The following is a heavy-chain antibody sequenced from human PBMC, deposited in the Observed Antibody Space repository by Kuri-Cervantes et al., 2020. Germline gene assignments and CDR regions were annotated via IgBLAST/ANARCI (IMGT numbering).Heavy chain of an antibody. CDR2: ISAYNGNT. J-gene: IGHJ6*02. Sequence: ASVKVSCKASGYTFTSYGISWVRQAPGQGLEWMGWISAYNGNTNYAQKLQGRVTMTTDTSTSTAYMELNSLRAEDTAVYYCARGPTGGVGGVNFYGMDAWGQGTTVTVSS. CDR1: GYTFTSYG. CDR3: ARGPTGGVGGVNFYGMDA. D-gene: IGHD3-16*01. V-gene: IGHV1-18*01.